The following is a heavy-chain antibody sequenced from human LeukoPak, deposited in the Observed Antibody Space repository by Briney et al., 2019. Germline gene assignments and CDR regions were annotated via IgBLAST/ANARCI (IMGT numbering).Heavy chain of an antibody. V-gene: IGHV3-23*01. CDR2: IGAWVAGT. D-gene: IGHD3-16*01. Sequence: GGSLRLSCAVSGFSFSSYAMSWVRQAPGRGLEWVSSIGAWVAGTSYADSVKGRFTISRDNSKKTLYLQMNSLRVEDTALYYCAKGKINHDGASDFWGQGTMVTVSS. CDR3: AKGKINHDGASDF. J-gene: IGHJ3*01. CDR1: GFSFSSYA.